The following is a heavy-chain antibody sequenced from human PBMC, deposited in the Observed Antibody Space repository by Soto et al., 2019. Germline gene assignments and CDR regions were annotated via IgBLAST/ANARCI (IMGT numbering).Heavy chain of an antibody. CDR2: IWYDGSNK. CDR3: ARDGYGDYVDYFDY. CDR1: GFTFSSYG. Sequence: QVQLVESGGGVVQPGRSLRLSCAASGFTFSSYGMHWVRQAPGKGLEWMAVIWYDGSNKYYADSVKGRFTISRDNSKNTLYLQMNSLRAEDTAVYYCARDGYGDYVDYFDYWGQGTLVTVSS. D-gene: IGHD4-17*01. J-gene: IGHJ4*02. V-gene: IGHV3-33*01.